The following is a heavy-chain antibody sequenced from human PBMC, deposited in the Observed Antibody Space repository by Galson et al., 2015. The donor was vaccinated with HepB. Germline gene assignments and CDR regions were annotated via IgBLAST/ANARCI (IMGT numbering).Heavy chain of an antibody. Sequence: SVKVSCKASGYTFTSYGISWVRQAPGQGLEWMGWISAYNGNTNYAQKLQGRVTMTTDTSTSTAYMELRSLRSDDTAVYYCASTSISDDYGDSLGIQEVDNYYYYGMDVWGQGTTVTVSS. D-gene: IGHD4-17*01. CDR1: GYTFTSYG. CDR2: ISAYNGNT. J-gene: IGHJ6*02. V-gene: IGHV1-18*01. CDR3: ASTSISDDYGDSLGIQEVDNYYYYGMDV.